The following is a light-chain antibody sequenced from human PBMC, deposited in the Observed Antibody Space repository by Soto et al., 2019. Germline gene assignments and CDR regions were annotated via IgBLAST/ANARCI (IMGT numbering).Light chain of an antibody. CDR1: QSVGRN. Sequence: EIAMTQSPATLSVSPGERVALSCRASQSVGRNLAWYQQKPGQAPRLLIHGASTRATGFPVRFSGSGSGTDFTLTISSLQSEDFAVYYCQQYSNWPLTFGGGTKVEIK. CDR3: QQYSNWPLT. CDR2: GAS. J-gene: IGKJ4*01. V-gene: IGKV3-15*01.